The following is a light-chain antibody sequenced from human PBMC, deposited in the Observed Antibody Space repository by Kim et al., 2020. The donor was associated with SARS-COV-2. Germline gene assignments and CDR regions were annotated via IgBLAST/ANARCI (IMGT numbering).Light chain of an antibody. V-gene: IGLV1-40*01. CDR3: QSFDSSLSGWV. Sequence: RVTISCTGSSSNVGTGFDVHWYQQLPGTAPKLLIFATTSRPSGVPDRFSASKSGTSASLAITGLQPEDEADYYCQSFDSSLSGWVFGGGTQLTVL. J-gene: IGLJ3*02. CDR2: ATT. CDR1: SSNVGTGFD.